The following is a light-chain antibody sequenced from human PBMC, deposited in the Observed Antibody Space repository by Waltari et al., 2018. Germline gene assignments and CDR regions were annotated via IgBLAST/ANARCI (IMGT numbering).Light chain of an antibody. J-gene: IGLJ2*01. CDR2: DVS. CDR1: SSDVGGYNY. CDR3: SSYTDSGTFVV. V-gene: IGLV2-14*01. Sequence: QSALTQPASVSGSPGQSITISCTGTSSDVGGYNYVSWYQQHPGKAPKPMIYDVSKRPSGVSNRFSGSKSGNTASLTISGLQAEDEADYYCSSYTDSGTFVVIGGGTKLTVL.